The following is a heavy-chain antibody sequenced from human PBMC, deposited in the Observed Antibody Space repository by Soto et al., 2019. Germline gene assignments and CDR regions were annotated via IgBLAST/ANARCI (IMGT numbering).Heavy chain of an antibody. CDR2: INAGNGNT. D-gene: IGHD3-16*01. Sequence: GASVKVSCKASGYTFTSYAMHWVRQAPGQRLEWMGWINAGNGNTKYSQKFQGRVTITRDTSASTAYMELSTLRSDDTDVYYCARDLSYSDSYWWIDPWGQGTLVTVS. CDR3: ARDLSYSDSYWWIDP. CDR1: GYTFTSYA. V-gene: IGHV1-3*01. J-gene: IGHJ5*02.